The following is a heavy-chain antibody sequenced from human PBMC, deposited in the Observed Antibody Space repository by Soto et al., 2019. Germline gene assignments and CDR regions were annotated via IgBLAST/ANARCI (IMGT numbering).Heavy chain of an antibody. V-gene: IGHV2-5*02. CDR3: ARTVASTPLSLDY. D-gene: IGHD4-4*01. J-gene: IGHJ4*02. CDR2: IYWDNDK. Sequence: QITLKESGPALGKPTQTLTLTCSFSGFSLTSSGVGVDWVRQPPGKALEWLARIYWDNDKRYSPSLKSRLTITKDTSKKKVVLTLTNVGPLDTGTYYCARTVASTPLSLDYWGQGALVTVSP. CDR1: GFSLTSSGVG.